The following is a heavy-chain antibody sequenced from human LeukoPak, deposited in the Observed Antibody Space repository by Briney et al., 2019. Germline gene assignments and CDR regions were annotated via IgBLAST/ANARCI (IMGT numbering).Heavy chain of an antibody. D-gene: IGHD3-10*01. V-gene: IGHV1-24*01. CDR3: ATSLLWFGELDYYYYMDV. CDR1: GYTFTSYA. Sequence: ASVKVSCKASGYTFTSYAMNWVRQAPGKGLEWMGGFDPEDGETIYAQKFQGRVTMTEDTSTDTAYMELSSLRSEDTAVYYCATSLLWFGELDYYYYMDVWGKGTTVTVSS. CDR2: FDPEDGET. J-gene: IGHJ6*03.